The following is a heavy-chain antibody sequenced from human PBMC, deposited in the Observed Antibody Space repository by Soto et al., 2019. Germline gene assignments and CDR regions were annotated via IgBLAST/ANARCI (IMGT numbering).Heavy chain of an antibody. J-gene: IGHJ6*02. V-gene: IGHV3-13*05. Sequence: GGSLRLSCAASGFTFSSCDMHWVRQATGKGLEWVSAIGTAGDPYYPGSVKGRFTISRENAKNSLYLQMNSLRAGDTAVYYCARAIRPYYDFWSGPLDYYYGMDVWGQGTTVTVSS. D-gene: IGHD3-3*01. CDR2: IGTAGDP. CDR1: GFTFSSCD. CDR3: ARAIRPYYDFWSGPLDYYYGMDV.